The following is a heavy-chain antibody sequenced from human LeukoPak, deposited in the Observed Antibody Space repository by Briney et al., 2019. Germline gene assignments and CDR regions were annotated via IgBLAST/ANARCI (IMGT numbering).Heavy chain of an antibody. D-gene: IGHD2-15*01. J-gene: IGHJ4*02. CDR3: AVVAATTFSDY. V-gene: IGHV4-34*01. CDR2: INHSGST. Sequence: SETLSLTCAVYGGSFSGYYWSWIRQPPGKGLEWIGEINHSGSTNNNPSLKSRVTISVDTSKNQFSLKLSSVTAADTAVYYCAVVAATTFSDYWGQGTLVTVSS. CDR1: GGSFSGYY.